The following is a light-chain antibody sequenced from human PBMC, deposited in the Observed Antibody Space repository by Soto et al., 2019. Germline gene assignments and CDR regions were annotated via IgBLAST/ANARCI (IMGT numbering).Light chain of an antibody. V-gene: IGLV1-44*01. CDR3: AAWDDSLNGHV. J-gene: IGLJ1*01. CDR1: SSSIGTSS. Sequence: QSVLTQPHSASGTPGQRVTISCSGSSSSIGTSSVHWFQQLPGTAPKLLISTTNQRPSGVPERFSGSKSGTSASLAISGLQSEDEPDYYCAAWDDSLNGHVFGTGTKLTVL. CDR2: TTN.